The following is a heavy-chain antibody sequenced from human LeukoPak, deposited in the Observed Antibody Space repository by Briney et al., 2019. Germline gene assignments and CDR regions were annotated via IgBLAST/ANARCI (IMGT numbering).Heavy chain of an antibody. D-gene: IGHD6-19*01. Sequence: GGPLRLSCAASGFTFSSYAMSWVRQAPGKGLEWVSAISGSGGSTYYADSVKGRFTISRDNSKNTLYLQMNSLRAEDTAVYYCAKDRKLYSSGWYGVDYWGQGTLVTVSS. V-gene: IGHV3-23*01. CDR3: AKDRKLYSSGWYGVDY. J-gene: IGHJ4*02. CDR2: ISGSGGST. CDR1: GFTFSSYA.